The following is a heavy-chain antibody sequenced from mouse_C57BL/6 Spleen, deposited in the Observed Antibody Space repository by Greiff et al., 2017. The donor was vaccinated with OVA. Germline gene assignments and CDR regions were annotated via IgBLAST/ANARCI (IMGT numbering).Heavy chain of an antibody. Sequence: EVKLVESGGDLVKPGGSLQLSCAASGFTFSSYGMSWVRQTPDKRLEWVATISSGGSYTYYPDSVKGRFTISRDNAKNTLYLQMSSLKSEDTAMYYCARRDGYIYAMDYWGQGTSVTVSS. CDR3: ARRDGYIYAMDY. CDR1: GFTFSSYG. J-gene: IGHJ4*01. CDR2: ISSGGSYT. D-gene: IGHD2-3*01. V-gene: IGHV5-6*01.